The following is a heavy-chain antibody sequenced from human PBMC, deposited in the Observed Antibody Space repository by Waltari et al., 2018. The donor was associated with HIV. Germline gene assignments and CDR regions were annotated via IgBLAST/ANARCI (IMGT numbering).Heavy chain of an antibody. D-gene: IGHD6-19*01. CDR2: IYSSGRV. V-gene: IGHV4-61*02. CDR1: NGSISSGSYY. Sequence: QVQLRESGPGLVEPSQTLSLICHVTNGSISSGSYYWSWVRQTGGKGLEWIGRIYSSGRVTYNPSLQNRIAMIVDTSRNLVSLELFSVSAADTGVYYCARERAVGPEYGSGWSRDWSRGGWFDPWGQGTLVVVSS. CDR3: ARERAVGPEYGSGWSRDWSRGGWFDP. J-gene: IGHJ5*02.